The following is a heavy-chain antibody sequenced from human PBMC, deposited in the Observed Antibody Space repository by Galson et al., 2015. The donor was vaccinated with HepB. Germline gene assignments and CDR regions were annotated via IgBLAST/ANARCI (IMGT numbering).Heavy chain of an antibody. J-gene: IGHJ4*02. Sequence: QSGAEVKKPGESLKISCAGSRDLLRNYWIGWVRQQPGKGLEWMGIIYPRDSDTRYSPSFQGQITISADDSINTAYLQWSSLKASDTAIYYCVRQVVGDANIEYWGQRTLVTVSS. CDR2: IYPRDSDT. CDR3: VRQVVGDANIEY. V-gene: IGHV5-51*01. D-gene: IGHD3-3*01. CDR1: RDLLRNYW.